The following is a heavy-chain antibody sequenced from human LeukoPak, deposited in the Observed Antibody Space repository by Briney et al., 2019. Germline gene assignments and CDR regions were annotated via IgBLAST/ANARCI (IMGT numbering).Heavy chain of an antibody. CDR1: GFTFSTHT. CDR3: AKAVAYGHFDY. D-gene: IGHD2-21*01. CDR2: ISGSGGST. Sequence: PGGSLRLSCSASGFTFSTHTMSWVRQGPGKGLEWVSVISGSGGSTYYADSVKGRFTISRDNSKNTLYLQMNSLRAEDTAVYYCAKAVAYGHFDYWGQGTLSPSPQ. J-gene: IGHJ4*02. V-gene: IGHV3-23*01.